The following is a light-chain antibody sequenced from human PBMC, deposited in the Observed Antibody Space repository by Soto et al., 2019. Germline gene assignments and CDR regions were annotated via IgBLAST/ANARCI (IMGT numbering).Light chain of an antibody. Sequence: EIVMTQSPATLSVSPGESATLSCRASQSVSRNLAWYQQKPGQGPRLLIYGASTRATVIPARFSAGGSGTEFTLTISSLQSEDFAVYYCQQYNNWPLTFGGGTKVDI. CDR1: QSVSRN. CDR3: QQYNNWPLT. V-gene: IGKV3-15*01. J-gene: IGKJ4*01. CDR2: GAS.